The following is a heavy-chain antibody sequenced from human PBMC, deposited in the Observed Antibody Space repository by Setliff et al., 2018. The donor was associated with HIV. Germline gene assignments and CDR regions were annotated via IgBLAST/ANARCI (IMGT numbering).Heavy chain of an antibody. Sequence: ASVKVSCKASGFTFTDYGFSWVRQAPGQGLEWMGWIGGYEHNINYAQKFRDRVILTKDTSTTTVYMELMSLKFDDTAIYYCARDRGYGVDTFDFWGQGTQVTVSS. CDR1: GFTFTDYG. J-gene: IGHJ4*02. V-gene: IGHV1-18*01. CDR2: IGGYEHNI. CDR3: ARDRGYGVDTFDF. D-gene: IGHD4-17*01.